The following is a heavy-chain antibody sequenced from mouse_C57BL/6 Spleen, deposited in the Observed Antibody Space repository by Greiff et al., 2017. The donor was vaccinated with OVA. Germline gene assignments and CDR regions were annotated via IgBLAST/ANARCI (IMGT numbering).Heavy chain of an antibody. CDR1: GFSLTSYG. V-gene: IGHV2-2*01. D-gene: IGHD1-1*01. CDR2: IWSGGST. CDR3: ARNRIYYYGSSPLYYAMDY. Sequence: VQLQQSGPGLVQPSQSLSITCTVSGFSLTSYGVHWVRQSPGKGLEWLGVIWSGGSTDYNAAFISSLSISKDNSKSQIFFKMNSLQADDTAIYYCARNRIYYYGSSPLYYAMDYWGQGTSVTVSS. J-gene: IGHJ4*01.